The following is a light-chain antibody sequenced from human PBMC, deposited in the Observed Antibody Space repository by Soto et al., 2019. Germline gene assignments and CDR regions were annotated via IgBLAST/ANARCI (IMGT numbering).Light chain of an antibody. V-gene: IGKV3-20*01. J-gene: IGKJ5*01. CDR2: GAS. CDR1: QSVSSSY. Sequence: ENVLTQSPGTLSLSPGGRATLSCRASQSVSSSYLAWYQQKAGQAPRLLIYGASSRATGIPDRFTGSGSGTDFTLTISRLEPEDFAVYYCQQYGSSPRTFGQGTRLEIK. CDR3: QQYGSSPRT.